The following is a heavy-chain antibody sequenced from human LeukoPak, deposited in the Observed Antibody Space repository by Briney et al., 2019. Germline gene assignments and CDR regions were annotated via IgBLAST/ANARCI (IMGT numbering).Heavy chain of an antibody. CDR2: IYYSGST. Sequence: PSETLSLTCTVSGGSISSSSYYWGWIRQPPGKGLEWIGSIYYSGSTYYNPSLKSRVTISVDTSKNQFSLKLSSVTAADTAVYYCARGGWYYYDSSGYYYVQDWYFDLWGRGTLVTVSS. D-gene: IGHD3-22*01. CDR1: GGSISSSSYY. J-gene: IGHJ2*01. V-gene: IGHV4-39*07. CDR3: ARGGWYYYDSSGYYYVQDWYFDL.